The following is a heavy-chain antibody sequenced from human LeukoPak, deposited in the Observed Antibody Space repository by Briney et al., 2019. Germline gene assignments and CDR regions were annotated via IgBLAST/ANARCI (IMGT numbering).Heavy chain of an antibody. V-gene: IGHV4-59*01. CDR1: GGSISSYY. CDR2: IYYSGST. Sequence: SETLSLTCTVSGGSISSYYWSWIRQPPGKGLEWIGYIYYSGSTNYNPSLKSRVTISVDTSKNQFSLKLSSVTAADTAVYYCARVAVGATFFDYWGQGTLVTASS. J-gene: IGHJ4*02. D-gene: IGHD1-26*01. CDR3: ARVAVGATFFDY.